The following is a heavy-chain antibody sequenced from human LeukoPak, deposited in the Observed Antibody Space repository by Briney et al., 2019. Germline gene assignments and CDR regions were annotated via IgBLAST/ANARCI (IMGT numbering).Heavy chain of an antibody. J-gene: IGHJ4*02. CDR2: IGSSDTSI. Sequence: GGSLRLSCVTSGFTFSSYEMNWVRQAPGKGLDWVSHIGSSDTSIDYADSVKGRFTISRDNAKNSLFLQMNSLRAEDTAVYYCVRSTGFGVLFPFDYWGQGTQVTVSS. D-gene: IGHD3-10*01. CDR3: VRSTGFGVLFPFDY. CDR1: GFTFSSYE. V-gene: IGHV3-48*03.